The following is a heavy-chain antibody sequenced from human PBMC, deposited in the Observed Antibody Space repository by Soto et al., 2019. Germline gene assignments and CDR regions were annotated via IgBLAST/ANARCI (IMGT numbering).Heavy chain of an antibody. CDR2: INYSGSA. V-gene: IGHV4-39*01. CDR1: GGSISTVTYF. J-gene: IGHJ5*02. D-gene: IGHD3-3*01. CDR3: ARQGGKFRSLEWLSFDP. Sequence: QVQLHQSGPGLVKPSETLSLTCSVSGGSISTVTYFWGWIRQSPGRGLEWIGSINYSGSAYYNPSLKSRLTIFVDASKSLFSLKMTSLTAADTAVYYCARQGGKFRSLEWLSFDPWGQGTLVTVSS.